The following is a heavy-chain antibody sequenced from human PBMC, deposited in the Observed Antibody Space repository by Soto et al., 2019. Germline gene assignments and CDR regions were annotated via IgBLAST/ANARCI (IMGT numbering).Heavy chain of an antibody. V-gene: IGHV1-2*04. CDR2: INPNSGGT. CDR1: GYTFTGYY. CDR3: AIQLERREECAFDI. D-gene: IGHD1-1*01. Sequence: QVQLVQSGAEVKKPGASVKVSCKASGYTFTGYYMHWVRQAPGQGLEWMGWINPNSGGTNYAQKFQGWVTMTRDTSISTAYMELSRLRSDDTAVYFCAIQLERREECAFDIWGQGTMVTVSS. J-gene: IGHJ3*02.